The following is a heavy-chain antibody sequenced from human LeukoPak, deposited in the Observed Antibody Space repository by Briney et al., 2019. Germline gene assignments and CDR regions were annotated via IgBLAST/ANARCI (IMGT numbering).Heavy chain of an antibody. CDR2: IYYSGST. Sequence: PSETLSLTCTVSGGSISSYSWTWIRQPPGKGLEWIGSIYYSGSTNYNPSLESRVTISVDTSKNQFSLRLSSVTAADTAVYYCVRDRVLGAFDIWGQGTMVTVSS. V-gene: IGHV4-59*01. D-gene: IGHD3-16*01. CDR3: VRDRVLGAFDI. J-gene: IGHJ3*02. CDR1: GGSISSYS.